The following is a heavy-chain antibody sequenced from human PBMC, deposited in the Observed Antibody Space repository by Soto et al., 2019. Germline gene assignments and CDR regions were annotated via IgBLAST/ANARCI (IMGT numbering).Heavy chain of an antibody. Sequence: GGSLRLSCAASGFTFSSYGMHWVRQAPGKGLEWVAVISYDGSNKYYADSVKGRFTISRDNSKNTLYLQMNSLRAEDTAVYYCAKVPKWELLGFLDYSAQGSLVIGSS. CDR3: AKVPKWELLGFLDY. V-gene: IGHV3-30*18. CDR1: GFTFSSYG. J-gene: IGHJ4*02. D-gene: IGHD1-26*01. CDR2: ISYDGSNK.